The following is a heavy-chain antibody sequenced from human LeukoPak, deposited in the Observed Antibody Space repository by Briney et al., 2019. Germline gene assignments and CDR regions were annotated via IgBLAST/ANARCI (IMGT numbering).Heavy chain of an antibody. D-gene: IGHD2-21*02. V-gene: IGHV1-2*02. CDR3: ARGSIVVVTAIPYYFDY. J-gene: IGHJ4*02. CDR2: INPNSGGT. Sequence: ASVKVSCKASADTFTGYYMNWVRQAPGQGLEWMGWINPNSGGTNYAQKFQGRVTMTRDTSISTAYMELSRLRSDDTAVYYCARGSIVVVTAIPYYFDYWGQGTLVTVSS. CDR1: ADTFTGYY.